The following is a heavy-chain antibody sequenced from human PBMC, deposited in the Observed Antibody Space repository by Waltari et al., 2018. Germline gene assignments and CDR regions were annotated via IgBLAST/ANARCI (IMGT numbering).Heavy chain of an antibody. CDR3: AKDLRVDRLATVTNFDY. V-gene: IGHV3-23*04. D-gene: IGHD4-17*01. Sequence: EVQLVESGGGLVQPGGSLRLSCAASGFTFSSYAMSWVRQAPGKGLAWVSAISGSGGSTYYADSVKGRFTISRDNSKITLDLQMNSLRAEDTAVYYCAKDLRVDRLATVTNFDYWGQGTLVTVSS. CDR1: GFTFSSYA. J-gene: IGHJ4*02. CDR2: ISGSGGST.